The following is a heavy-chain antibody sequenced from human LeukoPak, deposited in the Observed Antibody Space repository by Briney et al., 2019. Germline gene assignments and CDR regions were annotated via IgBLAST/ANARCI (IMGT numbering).Heavy chain of an antibody. V-gene: IGHV4-39*01. CDR3: ARLLGAAFHI. Sequence: TSGTLSLTCTVAGGSISSSSYYWGWIRQPPGKGLEWIGSIYYSGSTYYNPSLKSRVTISVDTSKNQFSLKLSSVTAADTAVYYCARLLGAAFHIWAQGTMVTVSS. J-gene: IGHJ3*02. CDR1: GGSISSSSYY. D-gene: IGHD2-15*01. CDR2: IYYSGST.